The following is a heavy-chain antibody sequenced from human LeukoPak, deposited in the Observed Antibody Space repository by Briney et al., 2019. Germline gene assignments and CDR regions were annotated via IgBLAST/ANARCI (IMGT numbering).Heavy chain of an antibody. CDR2: INHSGST. CDR3: ARGGVAAAVGSSPQLGY. J-gene: IGHJ4*02. V-gene: IGHV4-34*01. Sequence: PSETLSLTCAVYGGSFSGYYWSWIRQPPGKGLEWIGEINHSGSTNYNPSLKSRVTISVDTSKNQFSLKLSSVTAADTAVYYCARGGVAAAVGSSPQLGYWGQGTLVTVSS. D-gene: IGHD6-13*01. CDR1: GGSFSGYY.